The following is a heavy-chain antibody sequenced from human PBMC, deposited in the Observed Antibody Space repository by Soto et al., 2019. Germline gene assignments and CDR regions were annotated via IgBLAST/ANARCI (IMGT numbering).Heavy chain of an antibody. V-gene: IGHV3-21*01. CDR1: GFTFSSYS. J-gene: IGHJ5*02. Sequence: EVQLVESGGGLVKPGGSLRLSCAASGFTFSSYSMNWVRQAPGKGLEWGSSISSSSSYIYYAYSVKGRFTISRDNAKNSLYLQMNSLRAEDTAVYYCARDTYYYGSGSYGPWGQGTLVTVSS. CDR2: ISSSSSYI. D-gene: IGHD3-10*01. CDR3: ARDTYYYGSGSYGP.